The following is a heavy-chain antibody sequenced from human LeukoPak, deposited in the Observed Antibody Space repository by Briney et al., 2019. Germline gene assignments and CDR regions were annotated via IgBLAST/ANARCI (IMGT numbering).Heavy chain of an antibody. D-gene: IGHD6-19*01. J-gene: IGHJ4*02. V-gene: IGHV3-21*01. CDR1: RFTFTNYS. Sequence: GGSLRLSCAASRFTFTNYSRNWVRQAPGKGLEWVSSISSLSNYIYYADSVKGRFTISRDNAKNSLYLQMNSLRAEDTALYYCAKVSGYSSGWGDYWGQGTLVTVSS. CDR2: ISSLSNYI. CDR3: AKVSGYSSGWGDY.